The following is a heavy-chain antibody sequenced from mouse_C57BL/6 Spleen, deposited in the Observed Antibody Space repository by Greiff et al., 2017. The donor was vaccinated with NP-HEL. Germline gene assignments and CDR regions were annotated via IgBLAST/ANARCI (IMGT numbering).Heavy chain of an antibody. D-gene: IGHD2-3*01. V-gene: IGHV3-6*01. CDR1: GYSITSGYY. CDR2: ISYDGSN. CDR3: AREGYDHEGAY. J-gene: IGHJ3*01. Sequence: EVKLMESGPGLVKPSQSLSLTCSVTGYSITSGYYWNWIRQFPGNKLEWTGYISYDGSNNYNPSLKNRISITRDTSKNQFFLKLNSVTTEDTATYYCAREGYDHEGAYWGQGTLVTVSA.